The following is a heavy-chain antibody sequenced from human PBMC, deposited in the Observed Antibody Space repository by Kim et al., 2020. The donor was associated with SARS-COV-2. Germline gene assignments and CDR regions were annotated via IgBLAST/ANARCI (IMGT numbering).Heavy chain of an antibody. CDR3: AREGVSSRDDAFDV. V-gene: IGHV3-11*06. Sequence: ADSAKGRFTISRDNAKNSLLLQVNSLRAEDTAVYYCAREGVSSRDDAFDVWGQGTLATVSS. D-gene: IGHD6-19*01. J-gene: IGHJ3*01.